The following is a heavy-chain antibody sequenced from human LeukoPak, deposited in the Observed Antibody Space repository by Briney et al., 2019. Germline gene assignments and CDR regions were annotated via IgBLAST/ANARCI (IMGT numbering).Heavy chain of an antibody. J-gene: IGHJ4*02. CDR2: IYHNGNT. D-gene: IGHD5-18*01. CDR1: GGSISSGGYS. CDR3: ASGGYSYGFDY. V-gene: IGHV4-30-2*01. Sequence: SEILSLTCAVSGGSISSGGYSWSWIRQPPGKGLEWIGYIYHNGNTYYSPSLKSRVTISVDRSKNQLSLKLSSVTAADTAMYYCASGGYSYGFDYWGQGTLVTVSS.